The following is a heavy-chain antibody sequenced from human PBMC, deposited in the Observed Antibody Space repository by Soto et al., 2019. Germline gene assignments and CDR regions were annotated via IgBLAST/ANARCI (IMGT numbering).Heavy chain of an antibody. CDR2: ISGSGSST. V-gene: IGHV3-23*01. J-gene: IGHJ6*02. CDR1: GFTFSDYS. D-gene: IGHD1-26*01. CDR3: AKGGEPRSYYYAMDA. Sequence: EVQLLESGGILVQPGRSLRLSCAASGFTFSDYSMTWVRQAPGKGLEWVSAISGSGSSTYYADSVKGRFTISRDNLNNTLYLQMNSLRAEDTALYFCAKGGEPRSYYYAMDAWGQGTTVTVSS.